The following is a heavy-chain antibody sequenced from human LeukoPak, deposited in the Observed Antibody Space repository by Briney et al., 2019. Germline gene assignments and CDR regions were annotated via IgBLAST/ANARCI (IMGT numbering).Heavy chain of an antibody. CDR1: GFTFSSYA. CDR2: ISSNGGST. J-gene: IGHJ4*02. V-gene: IGHV3-64D*06. D-gene: IGHD3-10*01. Sequence: TGGSLRLSCSASGFTFSSYAMHWVRQAPGKGLEYVSAISSNGGSTYYADSVKGRFTISRDNSKNTLYLQMSSLRAEDAAVYYCVKDQIRSGVDYWGQGTLVTVSS. CDR3: VKDQIRSGVDY.